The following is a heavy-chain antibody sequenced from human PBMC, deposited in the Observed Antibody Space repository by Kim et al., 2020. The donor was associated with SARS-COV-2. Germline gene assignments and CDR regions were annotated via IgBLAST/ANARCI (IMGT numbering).Heavy chain of an antibody. Sequence: ASVKVSCKASGYTFTGYFLYWVRQAPGQGLEWMGWINPNIGVTKYSQKFQGRVTMTMDTSISTAYMVLSRLRSDDTAVYYCARNHVGDAFDIRGEGSMVT. D-gene: IGHD1-26*01. CDR3: ARNHVGDAFDI. J-gene: IGHJ3*02. V-gene: IGHV1-2*02. CDR2: INPNIGVT. CDR1: GYTFTGYF.